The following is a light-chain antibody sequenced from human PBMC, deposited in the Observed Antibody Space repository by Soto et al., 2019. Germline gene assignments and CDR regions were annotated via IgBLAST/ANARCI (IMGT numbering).Light chain of an antibody. CDR1: QSVSSY. CDR3: QQRSDWPST. Sequence: EIVLTQSPATLSLSPGERATLSCMASQSVSSYLAWYQQKPGQAPRLLIYDASNRATGIPARFSGSGSGTEFTLTISSLEPDDFAVSYCQQRSDWPSTFGGGTKVQIK. V-gene: IGKV3-11*01. J-gene: IGKJ4*01. CDR2: DAS.